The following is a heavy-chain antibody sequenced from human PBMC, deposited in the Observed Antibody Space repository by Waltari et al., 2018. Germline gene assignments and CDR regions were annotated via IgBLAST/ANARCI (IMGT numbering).Heavy chain of an antibody. CDR1: GFTFNTYE. V-gene: IGHV3-48*03. J-gene: IGHJ4*02. CDR2: ITSTGSTI. Sequence: EVQLVESGGGLVQPGGSLRLSCAASGFTFNTYEMQWVRQAPGKGLEWVSSITSTGSTIYYADSVRCRVTISRDNSKNSLYLQMSSLRDEDTAIYYCARDRGYSFGYYFDYWGQGTLVTVSS. D-gene: IGHD5-18*01. CDR3: ARDRGYSFGYYFDY.